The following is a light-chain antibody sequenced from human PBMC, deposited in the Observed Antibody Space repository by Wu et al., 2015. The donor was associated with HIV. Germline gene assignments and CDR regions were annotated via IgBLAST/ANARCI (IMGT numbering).Light chain of an antibody. CDR2: GAS. CDR3: QQYGSSPWV. J-gene: IGKJ1*01. Sequence: EIVLTQSPGTLSLSPGERATPSCRTSQSVTSTYIAWYQQKPGQAPRLLIYGASSRATGIPDRFSGSGSGTDFTLTISRLEPEDFAVYYCQQYGSSPWVFGQGTKVEIK. V-gene: IGKV3-20*01. CDR1: QSVTSTY.